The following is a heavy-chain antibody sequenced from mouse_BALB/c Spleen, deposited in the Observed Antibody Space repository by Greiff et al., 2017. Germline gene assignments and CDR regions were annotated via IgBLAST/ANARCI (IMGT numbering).Heavy chain of an antibody. J-gene: IGHJ4*01. CDR2: ISSGGST. CDR3: AREGACYRYDRGAYYAMDY. D-gene: IGHD2-14*01. Sequence: EVQLVESGGGLVKPGGSLKLSCAASGFTFSSYAMSWVRQTPEKRLEWVASISSGGSTYYPDSVKGRFTISRDNARNILYLQMSSLRSEDTAMYYCAREGACYRYDRGAYYAMDYWGQGTSVTVSS. CDR1: GFTFSSYA. V-gene: IGHV5-6-5*01.